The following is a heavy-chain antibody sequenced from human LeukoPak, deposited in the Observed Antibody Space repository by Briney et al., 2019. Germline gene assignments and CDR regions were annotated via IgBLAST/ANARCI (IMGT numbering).Heavy chain of an antibody. J-gene: IGHJ4*02. CDR3: ARGGSMLYYYDSSGYQAVDY. V-gene: IGHV1-46*01. CDR1: GYTFTSYY. CDR2: INPSGGST. Sequence: ASVKVSCKASGYTFTSYYMHWVRQAPGQGLEWMGIINPSGGSTSYAQKFQGRVTMTRDTSTSTVYMELSSLRSEDTAVYYCARGGSMLYYYDSSGYQAVDYWGQGTLVTVSS. D-gene: IGHD3-22*01.